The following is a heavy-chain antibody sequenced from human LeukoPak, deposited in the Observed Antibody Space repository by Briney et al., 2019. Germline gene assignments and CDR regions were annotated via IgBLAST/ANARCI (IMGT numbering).Heavy chain of an antibody. V-gene: IGHV1-2*02. CDR3: ARVGPDCGGDCYSN. CDR2: INGNTGST. CDR1: GSTFTGYY. Sequence: SVKVSCKTSGSTFTGYYIHWGRQAPGQGLEWMGWINGNTGSTNYAQKFQDRVAMTRDTSTSTAYMDLNRLRSDDTAVYFCARVGPDCGGDCYSNWGQGTLVTVSS. J-gene: IGHJ4*02. D-gene: IGHD2-21*02.